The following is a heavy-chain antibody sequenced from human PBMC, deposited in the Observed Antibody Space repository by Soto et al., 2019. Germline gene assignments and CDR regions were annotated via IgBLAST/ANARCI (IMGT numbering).Heavy chain of an antibody. CDR3: ARAFGYYYYFDY. CDR1: GYTFTSYA. D-gene: IGHD3-3*01. J-gene: IGHJ4*02. V-gene: IGHV1-3*01. Sequence: RASVKVSCKASGYTFTSYAMHWVRQAPGQRLEWMGWINAGNGNTKYSQKFQGRVTITRDTSASTAYMELSSLRSEDTAVYYCARAFGYYYYFDYWGQGTLVTVSS. CDR2: INAGNGNT.